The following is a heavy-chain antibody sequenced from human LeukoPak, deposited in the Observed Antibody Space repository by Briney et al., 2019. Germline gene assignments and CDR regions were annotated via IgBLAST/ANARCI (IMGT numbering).Heavy chain of an antibody. Sequence: PSETLSLTCTVSGGSISSYHRSWIRQPAGKGLEWIGRIYTSGSTNYNPSLKSRVTMSVDTSKNQFSLKLSSVTAADTAVYYCARGLRATRDGMDVWGQGTTVTVSS. CDR3: ARGLRATRDGMDV. CDR2: IYTSGST. D-gene: IGHD4-17*01. V-gene: IGHV4-4*07. CDR1: GGSISSYH. J-gene: IGHJ6*02.